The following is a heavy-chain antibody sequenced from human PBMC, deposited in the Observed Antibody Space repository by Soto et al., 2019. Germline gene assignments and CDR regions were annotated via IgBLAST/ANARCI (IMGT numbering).Heavy chain of an antibody. CDR3: ARVSGSYYYGMDV. CDR2: IYHSGST. V-gene: IGHV4-4*02. CDR1: GGSISSSNW. J-gene: IGHJ6*02. Sequence: QVQLQESGPGLVKPSGTLSLTCAVSGGSISSSNWWSWVRQPPGKGLEWIGEIYHSGSTNYNPSLPSRVTISVDKSKNQFSLKLSSVTAADTAVYYWARVSGSYYYGMDVWGQGTTVTVSS. D-gene: IGHD1-26*01.